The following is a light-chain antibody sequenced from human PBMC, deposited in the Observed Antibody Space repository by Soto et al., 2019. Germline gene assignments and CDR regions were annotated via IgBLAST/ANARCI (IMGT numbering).Light chain of an antibody. CDR1: LSVSISY. CDR2: GAS. V-gene: IGKV3-20*01. CDR3: QQYGSSPRT. J-gene: IGKJ2*01. Sequence: EIVLTQSPGTLSLSPGERATLSCRASLSVSISYLAWYQQKPGQAPSLLIYGASSRATGTPDRFSGSGSGTDFTLTISRLEPEDFAVYYCQQYGSSPRTFGQGTKLEIK.